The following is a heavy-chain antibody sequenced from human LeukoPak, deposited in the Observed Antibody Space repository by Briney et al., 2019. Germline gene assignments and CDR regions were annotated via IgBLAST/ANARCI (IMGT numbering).Heavy chain of an antibody. Sequence: ASVKVSCKASGYSFTDYNMQWLRQAPGPGLEWMGWINPNSGGTNYAQKFQGRVTMTRDTSISTAYMELSRLRSDDTAIYYCARDGHFDNWGQGTLVTVSS. J-gene: IGHJ4*02. CDR1: GYSFTDYN. CDR3: ARDGHFDN. CDR2: INPNSGGT. V-gene: IGHV1-2*02.